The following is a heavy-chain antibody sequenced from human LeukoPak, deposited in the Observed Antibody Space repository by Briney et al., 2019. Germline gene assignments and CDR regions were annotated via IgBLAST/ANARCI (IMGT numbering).Heavy chain of an antibody. V-gene: IGHV1-24*01. J-gene: IGHJ3*02. CDR2: FDPEDGET. D-gene: IGHD3-22*01. CDR3: ASLVNYYDSSGSIGDAFDI. CDR1: GYTLTELS. Sequence: ASVKVSCKVSGYTLTELSMHWVRQAPGKGLEWMGGFDPEDGETIYAQKFQGRVTMTEDTSTDTAYMELSRLRSDDTAVYYCASLVNYYDSSGSIGDAFDIWGQGTMVTVSS.